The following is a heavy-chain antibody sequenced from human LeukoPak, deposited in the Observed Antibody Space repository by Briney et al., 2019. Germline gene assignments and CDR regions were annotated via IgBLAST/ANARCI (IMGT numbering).Heavy chain of an antibody. CDR1: GGSFSGYY. D-gene: IGHD2-2*01. J-gene: IGHJ2*01. Sequence: SETLSLTCAVYGGSFSGYYWSWIRQPPGKGLEWIGEINHSGSTNYNPSLKSRVTISVDTSKNQFSLKLSSVTAADTAVYHCARDRGYCSSTSCYGFRYFDLWGRGTLVTVSS. CDR3: ARDRGYCSSTSCYGFRYFDL. V-gene: IGHV4-34*01. CDR2: INHSGST.